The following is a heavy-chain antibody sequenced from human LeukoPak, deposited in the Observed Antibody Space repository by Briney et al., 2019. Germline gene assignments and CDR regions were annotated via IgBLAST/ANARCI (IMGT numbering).Heavy chain of an antibody. J-gene: IGHJ4*02. V-gene: IGHV6-1*01. Sequence: SQTLSLTCAISGDSVSSNSAAWNWIRQSPPRGLEWLGRTYYRSKWYNDYAVSVKSRITINPDTSKNQFSLNLSSVTAADTAVYYCVANYGDYSRNDYWGQGTLITVSS. CDR3: VANYGDYSRNDY. D-gene: IGHD4-17*01. CDR2: TYYRSKWYN. CDR1: GDSVSSNSAA.